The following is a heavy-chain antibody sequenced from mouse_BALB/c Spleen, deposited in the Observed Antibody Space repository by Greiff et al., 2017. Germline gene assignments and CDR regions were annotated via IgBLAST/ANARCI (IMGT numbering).Heavy chain of an antibody. J-gene: IGHJ4*01. D-gene: IGHD2-1*01. Sequence: DVQLVESGGGLVKPGGSLKLSCAASGFTFSDYYMYWVRQTPEKRLEWVATISDGGSYTYYPDSVKVRFTISRDNAKNNLYLQMSSLKSEDTAMYYCAKLYYGNYAAMDYWGQGTSVTVSS. CDR1: GFTFSDYY. CDR2: ISDGGSYT. V-gene: IGHV5-4*02. CDR3: AKLYYGNYAAMDY.